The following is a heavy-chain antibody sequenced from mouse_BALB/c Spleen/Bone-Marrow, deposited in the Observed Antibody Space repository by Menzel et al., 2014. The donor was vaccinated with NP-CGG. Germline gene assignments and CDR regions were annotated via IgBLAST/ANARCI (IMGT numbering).Heavy chain of an antibody. CDR2: VNPRSGYA. CDR1: GYTFTDYT. J-gene: IGHJ2*01. V-gene: IGHV1-4*01. Sequence: QVQLQQPGAELASPGASVKMSCKASGYTFTDYTIQWVKQRPGQGLEWIGYVNPRSGYANYNQKFKYKATLTADKSSSTAFMQLSSLTSEDSAVYYCARPKGFALDYWGQGTALTVSS. CDR3: ARPKGFALDY.